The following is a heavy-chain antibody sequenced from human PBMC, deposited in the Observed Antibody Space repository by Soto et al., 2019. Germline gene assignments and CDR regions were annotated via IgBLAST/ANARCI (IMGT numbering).Heavy chain of an antibody. CDR2: INSDGSST. V-gene: IGHV3-74*01. CDR3: ARSGATYYDFWSGYFTPRSYYGMDV. CDR1: GFTFSSYW. J-gene: IGHJ6*02. Sequence: PGGSLRLSCAASGFTFSSYWMHWVRQAPGKGLVWVSRINSDGSSTSYADSVKGRFTISRDNAKNTLYLQMNSLRAEDTAVYYCARSGATYYDFWSGYFTPRSYYGMDVWGQGTTVTVSS. D-gene: IGHD3-3*01.